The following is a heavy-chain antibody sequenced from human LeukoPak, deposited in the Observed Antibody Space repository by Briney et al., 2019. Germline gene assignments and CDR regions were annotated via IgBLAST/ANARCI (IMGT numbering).Heavy chain of an antibody. CDR2: NHTSGST. Sequence: GSLRPSCAASGFTFSSYGMSWVRQPAGKGREWIGHNHTSGSTNYNPSPKNRVAISADTSKNQFSLKLSSVTAADTAIYSCARVTKVDSWGSYYNWGFWFDPWGQGTLVTVSS. CDR3: ARVTKVDSWGSYYNWGFWFDP. D-gene: IGHD3-10*01. CDR1: GFTFSSYG. J-gene: IGHJ5*02. V-gene: IGHV4-4*07.